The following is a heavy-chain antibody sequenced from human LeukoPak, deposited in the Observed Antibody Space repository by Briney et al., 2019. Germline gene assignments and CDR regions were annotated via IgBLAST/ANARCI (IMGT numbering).Heavy chain of an antibody. J-gene: IGHJ4*02. Sequence: GGSLRLSCAASGSTFSSYGMHWVRQAPGKGLEWVAFIRYDGSNKYYADSVKGRFTISRDNSKNTLYLQMNSLRAEDTAVYYCAKDRFQKRYGSGSYSGYWGQGTLVTVSS. CDR2: IRYDGSNK. CDR1: GSTFSSYG. CDR3: AKDRFQKRYGSGSYSGY. D-gene: IGHD3-10*01. V-gene: IGHV3-30*02.